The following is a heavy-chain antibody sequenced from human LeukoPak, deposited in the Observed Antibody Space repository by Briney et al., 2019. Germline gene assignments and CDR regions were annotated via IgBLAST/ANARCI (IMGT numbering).Heavy chain of an antibody. Sequence: GRSLRLSCAASGFTFSSYGMHWVRQAPGKGLEWVAVISYDGSNKYYADSVKGRFTISRDNSKNTLYLQMNSLRAEDTAVYYCARGYCSGGSCYSGYNDYWGQGTLVTVSS. V-gene: IGHV3-30*19. D-gene: IGHD2-15*01. CDR2: ISYDGSNK. CDR1: GFTFSSYG. J-gene: IGHJ4*02. CDR3: ARGYCSGGSCYSGYNDY.